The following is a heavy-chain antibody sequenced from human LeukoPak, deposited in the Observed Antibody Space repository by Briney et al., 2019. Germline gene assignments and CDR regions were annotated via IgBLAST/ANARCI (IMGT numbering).Heavy chain of an antibody. V-gene: IGHV4-59*01. Sequence: SETLPLTCTVSGGSISSYYWSWIRQPPGKGLEWIGYIYYSGSTNYNPSLKSRVTISVDTSKNQFSLKLSSVTAADTAVYYCARVNIAARYYYYGMDVWGQGTTVTVSS. CDR3: ARVNIAARYYYYGMDV. D-gene: IGHD6-6*01. CDR1: GGSISSYY. CDR2: IYYSGST. J-gene: IGHJ6*02.